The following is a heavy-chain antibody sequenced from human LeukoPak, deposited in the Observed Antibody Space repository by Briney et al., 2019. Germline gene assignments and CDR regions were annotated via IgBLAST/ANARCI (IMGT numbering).Heavy chain of an antibody. V-gene: IGHV1-18*01. CDR3: ARDSGAVVADFDY. CDR2: ISAYNGNT. Sequence: ASVKVSCKASGYTFTSYGISWVRQAPGQGLGWMGWISAYNGNTNYAQKLQGRVTMTTDTSTSTAYIELRSLRSDDTAVYYCARDSGAVVADFDYWGQGTLVTVSS. D-gene: IGHD2-15*01. J-gene: IGHJ4*02. CDR1: GYTFTSYG.